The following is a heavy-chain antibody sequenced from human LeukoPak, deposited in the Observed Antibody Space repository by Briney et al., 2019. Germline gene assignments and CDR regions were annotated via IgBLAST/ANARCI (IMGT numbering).Heavy chain of an antibody. CDR2: IYPGDSDT. Sequence: GGSLRLSCKGSGYSFTSYWIGWVRQMPGKGLEWMGIIYPGDSDTRYSPSFQGQVTISADKSISTAYLQWSSLKASDTAMYYCARRITFGGVIPDPRGQGTLVTASS. V-gene: IGHV5-51*01. CDR1: GYSFTSYW. CDR3: ARRITFGGVIPDP. D-gene: IGHD3-16*02. J-gene: IGHJ5*02.